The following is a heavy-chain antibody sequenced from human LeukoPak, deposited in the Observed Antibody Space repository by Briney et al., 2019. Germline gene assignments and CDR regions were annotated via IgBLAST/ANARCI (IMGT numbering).Heavy chain of an antibody. Sequence: SETLSLTCTVSGGSISSSGYHWGWIRQPPGEGLEWIGNIYSSGTTYYSSSLKSRVTISVDMSKNQFSLNLSSVTAADTAVYYCTRRLSGSAWRDYWGQGTLVTVSS. CDR2: IYSSGTT. CDR1: GGSISSSGYH. V-gene: IGHV4-39*01. CDR3: TRRLSGSAWRDY. J-gene: IGHJ4*02. D-gene: IGHD6-19*01.